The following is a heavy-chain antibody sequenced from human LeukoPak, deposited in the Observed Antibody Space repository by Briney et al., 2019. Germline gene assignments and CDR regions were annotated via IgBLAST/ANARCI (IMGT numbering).Heavy chain of an antibody. CDR3: ARLMGRPWQQLPHMDV. J-gene: IGHJ6*03. CDR1: GGSFSGYY. CDR2: INHSGST. D-gene: IGHD6-13*01. V-gene: IGHV4-34*01. Sequence: PSETLSLTCAVYGGSFSGYYWSWIRQPPGKGLEWIGEINHSGSTNYNPSLKSRVTISVDTSKNQFSLKLSSVTAADTAVYYCARLMGRPWQQLPHMDVWGKGTTVTISS.